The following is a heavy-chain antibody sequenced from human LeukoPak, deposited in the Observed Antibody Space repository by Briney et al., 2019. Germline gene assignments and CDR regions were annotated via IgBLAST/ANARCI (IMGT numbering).Heavy chain of an antibody. CDR2: ISSSGTTI. V-gene: IGHV3-48*03. J-gene: IGHJ4*02. CDR3: ARDGSDYGDYYFDF. Sequence: SGGSLRLSCAASGFTFRSYEMNWVRQAPGKGLEWVSYISSSGTTIYYADSVKGRFTISRDTAKNSLYLQMNSLRAEDTAVYYCARDGSDYGDYYFDFWGQGTLVTVSS. CDR1: GFTFRSYE. D-gene: IGHD4-17*01.